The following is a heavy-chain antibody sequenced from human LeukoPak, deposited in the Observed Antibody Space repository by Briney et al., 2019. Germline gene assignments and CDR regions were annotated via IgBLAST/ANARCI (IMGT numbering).Heavy chain of an antibody. D-gene: IGHD4-11*01. V-gene: IGHV3-21*01. CDR3: ARDRDDYPYY. J-gene: IGHJ4*02. CDR2: ISSSSSYI. Sequence: PGGSLRLSCAASGFTFSSYSMNWVRQAPGKGPEWVSSISSSSSYIYYADSVKGRFTISRDNAKNSLYLQMNSLRAEDTAVYYCARDRDDYPYYWGQETLVTVSS. CDR1: GFTFSSYS.